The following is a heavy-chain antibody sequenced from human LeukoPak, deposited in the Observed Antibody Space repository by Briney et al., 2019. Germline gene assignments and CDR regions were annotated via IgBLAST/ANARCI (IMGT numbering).Heavy chain of an antibody. V-gene: IGHV4-59*01. D-gene: IGHD3-10*01. CDR2: IYSSGST. CDR3: ATRPADGSWYGVFDF. J-gene: IGHJ4*01. Sequence: SETLSLTCSVSGVSMTGYYWSWIRQAPGKAPEWIGYIYSSGSTNHNPSLNSRVTMSLDASKNQLSLKLTFVTAADTAVYYCATRPADGSWYGVFDFWSRGTLVTVSS. CDR1: GVSMTGYY.